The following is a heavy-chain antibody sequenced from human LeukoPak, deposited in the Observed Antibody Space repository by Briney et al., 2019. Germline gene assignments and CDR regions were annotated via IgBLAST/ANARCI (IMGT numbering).Heavy chain of an antibody. CDR2: INHSGST. D-gene: IGHD3-3*01. CDR3: ARASTYYDFWSGHLLFDY. V-gene: IGHV4-34*01. Sequence: PSETLSLTCAVYGGSFSGYYWSWIRQPPGKGLEWIGEINHSGSTNYNPSLKSRVTISVDTSKNQFSLKLSSVTAADTAVYYCARASTYYDFWSGHLLFDYWGQGTLVTVSS. J-gene: IGHJ4*02. CDR1: GGSFSGYY.